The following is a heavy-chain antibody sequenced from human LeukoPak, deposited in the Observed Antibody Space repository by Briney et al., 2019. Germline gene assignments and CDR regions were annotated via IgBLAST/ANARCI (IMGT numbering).Heavy chain of an antibody. Sequence: SETLSLTCAVSGYSISSGYYWGWIRQPPGKGLEWIGSIYHSGSTYYNPSVKSQVTISVETSKNQFSLKLSSVTAADTAVYYCARRGGYFDYWGQGTLVTVSS. J-gene: IGHJ4*02. CDR1: GYSISSGYY. CDR3: ARRGGYFDY. CDR2: IYHSGST. V-gene: IGHV4-38-2*01. D-gene: IGHD3-16*01.